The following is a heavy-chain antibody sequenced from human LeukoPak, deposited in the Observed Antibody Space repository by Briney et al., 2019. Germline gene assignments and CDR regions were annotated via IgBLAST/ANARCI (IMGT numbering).Heavy chain of an antibody. CDR3: ARAPRNYDYVWGSYRSPFDY. D-gene: IGHD3-16*02. CDR2: ISSSGSTI. Sequence: GGSLRLSCGASGFTFSSYEMNWVRQAPGKGLEWVSYISSSGSTIYYADSVKGRFTISRDNAKNSLYLQMNSLRAEDTAVYYCARAPRNYDYVWGSYRSPFDYWGQGTLVTVSS. CDR1: GFTFSSYE. J-gene: IGHJ4*02. V-gene: IGHV3-48*03.